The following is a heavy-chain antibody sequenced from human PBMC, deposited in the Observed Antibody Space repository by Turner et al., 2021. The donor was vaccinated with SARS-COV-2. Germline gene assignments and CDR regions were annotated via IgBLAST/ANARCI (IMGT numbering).Heavy chain of an antibody. Sequence: EVHLVESGGGLVQPGGSLRLSCVASGFTFSTYSMNWVRQAPGKGLEWVSYIDSSSSTIYYADSVKGRFTISRDNAKNSLYLQTNSLRADDTAVYYGASPFDYWGQGTLVTVSS. CDR1: GFTFSTYS. J-gene: IGHJ4*02. CDR2: IDSSSSTI. CDR3: ASPFDY. V-gene: IGHV3-48*01.